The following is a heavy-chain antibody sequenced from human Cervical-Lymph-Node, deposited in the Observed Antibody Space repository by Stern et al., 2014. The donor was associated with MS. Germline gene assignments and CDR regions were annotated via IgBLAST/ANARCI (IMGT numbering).Heavy chain of an antibody. CDR3: ARGGKSSSFYCPEQ. CDR2: IIPMFGTL. Sequence: VQLVESGAEVKKPGSSVKVSCRTSGVTLRGYAISWVRQAPGQGLEWMGGIIPMFGTLNYAQKFRGRVNISADHSQNIDYMAMTSLTSEDAAVYVCARGGKSSSFYCPEQWGQGTLVIVSS. D-gene: IGHD6-13*01. V-gene: IGHV1-69*01. J-gene: IGHJ4*02. CDR1: GVTLRGYA.